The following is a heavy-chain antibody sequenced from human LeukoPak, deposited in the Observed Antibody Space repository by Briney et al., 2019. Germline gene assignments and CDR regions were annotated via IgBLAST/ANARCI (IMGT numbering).Heavy chain of an antibody. Sequence: GGSPDTSRQCSGYSFTSYWLGWVRQLPGKDLEWMGNYYPVVSEARYGPPFQGQVTISVDKSINTAYLQWSSLKASDTAMYYCARCKAVAGTINAFDFWGQGTMVTVSS. CDR3: ARCKAVAGTINAFDF. J-gene: IGHJ3*01. CDR1: GYSFTSYW. V-gene: IGHV5-51*01. D-gene: IGHD6-19*01. CDR2: YYPVVSEA.